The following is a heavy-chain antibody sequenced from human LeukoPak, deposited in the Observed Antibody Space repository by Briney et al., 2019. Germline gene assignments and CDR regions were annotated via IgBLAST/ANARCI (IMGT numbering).Heavy chain of an antibody. J-gene: IGHJ4*02. D-gene: IGHD1-26*01. Sequence: GGSLRLSCAASGFTFSSYAMNWVRQAPGKGLEWVSAISGNGGSTYYADSVKGRFTISRDNSKNTVYLQMYSLRAEDTAVYYCARERLGPTGGEWGQGTLVTVSS. V-gene: IGHV3-23*01. CDR3: ARERLGPTGGE. CDR2: ISGNGGST. CDR1: GFTFSSYA.